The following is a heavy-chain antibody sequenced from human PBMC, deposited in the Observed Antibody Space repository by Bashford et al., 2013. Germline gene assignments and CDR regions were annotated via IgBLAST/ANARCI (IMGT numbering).Heavy chain of an antibody. CDR1: VAPSAVVVTT. CDR3: ARVSSYDFWSGYYGDDAFDI. J-gene: IGHJ3*02. D-gene: IGHD3-3*01. V-gene: IGHV4-31*03. Sequence: SETLSLTCTVSVAPSAVVVTTGGWIRQHPGKGLEWIGYVYYSGTTYYNPSLKSRLTISVDTSKNQFSLKLSSVTAADTAVYYCARVSSYDFWSGYYGDDAFDIWGQGTMVTVSS. CDR2: VYYSGTT.